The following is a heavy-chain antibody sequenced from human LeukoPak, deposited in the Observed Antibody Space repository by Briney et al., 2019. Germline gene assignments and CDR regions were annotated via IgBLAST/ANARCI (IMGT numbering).Heavy chain of an antibody. J-gene: IGHJ6*03. D-gene: IGHD4-17*01. V-gene: IGHV3-23*01. CDR2: LSGSGGST. Sequence: GGSLRLSCAASGFTFSSHAMSWVRQAPGKGLEWVSSLSGSGGSTYHADSVKGRFSISRDNSKNTLYLQLNSLRAEDTAVYYCAKGGSTSRVTTSRVVFGYYYYMDVWGKWTPVTVSS. CDR3: AKGGSTSRVTTSRVVFGYYYYMDV. CDR1: GFTFSSHA.